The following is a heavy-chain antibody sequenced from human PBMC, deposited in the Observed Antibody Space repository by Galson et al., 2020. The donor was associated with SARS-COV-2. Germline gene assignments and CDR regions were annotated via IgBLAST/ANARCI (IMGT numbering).Heavy chain of an antibody. CDR1: GFIFSDSD. CDR3: VRCPSYCIGTCYYYGLDV. CDR2: ISASGRHI. J-gene: IGHJ6*02. Sequence: GGSLRLSCAASGFIFSDSDMKWVRQAPGKGLEWVSSISASGRHIFYEDSVRGRFTISRDNAKNSLDLQMNSLPAEDTAVYYCVRCPSYCIGTCYYYGLDVWGQGTTVTVSS. D-gene: IGHD2-15*01. V-gene: IGHV3-21*01.